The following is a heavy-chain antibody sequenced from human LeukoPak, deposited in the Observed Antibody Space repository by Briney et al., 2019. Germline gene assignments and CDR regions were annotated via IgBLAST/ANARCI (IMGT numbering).Heavy chain of an antibody. CDR3: VRHISTNTGYFDS. CDR1: GGSINSHSYY. V-gene: IGHV4-39*01. D-gene: IGHD5-24*01. Sequence: KPSETPSLTCSVSGGSINSHSYYWGWIRQPPGKGLEWIGSVYYDGTSYSNPSLKSRAAVFVDTSRDQFSLDLSFVTAADTALYYCVRHISTNTGYFDSCGPGILVSVSS. CDR2: VYYDGTS. J-gene: IGHJ4*02.